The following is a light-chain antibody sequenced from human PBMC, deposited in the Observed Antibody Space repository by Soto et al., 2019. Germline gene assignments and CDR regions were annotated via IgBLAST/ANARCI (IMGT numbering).Light chain of an antibody. V-gene: IGKV3-15*01. CDR3: QQYGSSGT. CDR2: GAS. J-gene: IGKJ1*01. Sequence: EIVMTQSPATLSVSPGERATLSCRASQSVSSNLAWYQQKPGQAPRLLIYGASTRATGIPARFSGSGSGTEFTLTISSLQPDDFAVYYCQQYGSSGTSGQGTKVAIK. CDR1: QSVSSN.